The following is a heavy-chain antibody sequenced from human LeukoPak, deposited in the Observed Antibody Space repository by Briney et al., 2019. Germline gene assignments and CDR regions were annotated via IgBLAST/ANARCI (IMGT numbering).Heavy chain of an antibody. CDR2: IKQDGSEK. CDR1: GFTFSSYW. V-gene: IGHV3-7*03. D-gene: IGHD6-19*01. Sequence: GGSLRLSCAASGFTFSSYWMSWVRQAPGKGLEWVANIKQDGSEKYYVDSVKGRFTISRDNAKNSLYLQMNSLRAEDTAVYYCAKVPSVAAVDYWGQGTLVTVSS. CDR3: AKVPSVAAVDY. J-gene: IGHJ4*02.